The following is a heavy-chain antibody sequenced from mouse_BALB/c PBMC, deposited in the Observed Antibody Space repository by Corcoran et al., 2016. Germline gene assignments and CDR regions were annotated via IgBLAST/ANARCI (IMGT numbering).Heavy chain of an antibody. CDR2: INTYTGEP. CDR3: ARGGNYAMDY. CDR1: GYTFTNYG. V-gene: IGHV9-3-1*01. Sequence: QIQLVQSGPELKKPGETVKISCKASGYTFTNYGMNWVKQAPGKGLKWMGWINTYTGEPTYADDFKGRFAFSLETSASTAYLQINNLKNEDTATYCCARGGNYAMDYWGQGTSVTVSS. J-gene: IGHJ4*01.